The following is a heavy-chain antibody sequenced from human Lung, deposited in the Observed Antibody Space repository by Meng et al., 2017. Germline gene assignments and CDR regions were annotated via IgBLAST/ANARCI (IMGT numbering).Heavy chain of an antibody. Sequence: QEPLQQWGAGLLKPSETLSLTCVVSGGSFSDYYWSWIRQPPGKGLEWIGEINHSGSTNYNPSLESRATISVDTSQNNLSLKLSSVTAADSAVYYCARGPTTMAHDFDYWGQGTLVTVSS. V-gene: IGHV4-34*01. D-gene: IGHD4-11*01. CDR3: ARGPTTMAHDFDY. J-gene: IGHJ4*02. CDR1: GGSFSDYY. CDR2: INHSGST.